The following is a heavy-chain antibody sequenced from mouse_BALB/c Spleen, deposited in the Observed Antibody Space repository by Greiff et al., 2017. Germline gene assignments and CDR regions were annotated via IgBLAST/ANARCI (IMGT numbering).Heavy chain of an antibody. Sequence: EVKLQESGPGLVKPSQSLSLTCTVTGYSITSDCAWNWIRQFPGNKLEWMGYISYSGSTSYNPSLKSRISITRDTSKNQFFLQLNSVTTEDTATYYCARMKLGPMDYWGQGTSVTVSS. J-gene: IGHJ4*01. V-gene: IGHV3-2*02. CDR2: ISYSGST. CDR3: ARMKLGPMDY. D-gene: IGHD3-1*01. CDR1: GYSITSDCA.